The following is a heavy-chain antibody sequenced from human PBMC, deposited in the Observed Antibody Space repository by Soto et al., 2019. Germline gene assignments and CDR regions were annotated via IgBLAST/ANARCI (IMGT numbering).Heavy chain of an antibody. CDR2: ISGSGGST. J-gene: IGHJ4*02. Sequence: GGSLRLSCAASGFTFSSYAMSWVRQAPGKGLEWVSAISGSGGSTYYADSVKGRFTISRDNSKNTLYLQMNSLRAEDTAVYYWAKRPGGYVWGSYRYFDYWGQGTLVTVSS. CDR1: GFTFSSYA. CDR3: AKRPGGYVWGSYRYFDY. D-gene: IGHD3-16*02. V-gene: IGHV3-23*01.